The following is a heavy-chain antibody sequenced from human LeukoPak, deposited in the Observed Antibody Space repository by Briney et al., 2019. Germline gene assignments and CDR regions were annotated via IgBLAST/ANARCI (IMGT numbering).Heavy chain of an antibody. CDR2: IHHGGSA. CDR3: ARNGEYSMDY. D-gene: IGHD2-8*01. V-gene: IGHV4-4*02. J-gene: IGHJ4*02. Sequence: PSETLSLTCAVSGVSISSGYWWSWVRQPPGKGLEWFGEIHHGGSATYNPSLKSRVTISVDKSKNQFSLNLISVTAADTAVYYCARNGEYSMDYWGQGTLVTVSS. CDR1: GVSISSGYW.